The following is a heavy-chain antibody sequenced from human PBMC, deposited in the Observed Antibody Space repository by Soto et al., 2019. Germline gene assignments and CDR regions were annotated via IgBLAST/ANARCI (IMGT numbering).Heavy chain of an antibody. J-gene: IGHJ4*02. CDR1: GYTLTELS. V-gene: IGHV1-24*01. CDR3: ATDPGAFSGSYD. Sequence: QVQLVQSGAEVKKPGASVKVSCKVSGYTLTELSMHWGRQAPGKGLEWMGGFDPEDGETIYAQKFQGRVTMTEDTSTDTAYMELSSLISADTAVYYCATDPGAFSGSYDWGQGTLVTVSS. CDR2: FDPEDGET. D-gene: IGHD1-26*01.